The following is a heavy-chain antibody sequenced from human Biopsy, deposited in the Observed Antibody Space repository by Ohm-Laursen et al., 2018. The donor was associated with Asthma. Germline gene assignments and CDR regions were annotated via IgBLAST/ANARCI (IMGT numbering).Heavy chain of an antibody. Sequence: SSLRLSCAASGFVFSAHGMHWVRQAPGKGLEWVALIWYDGRRKSYTDSVRGRFTISRDNSKNTLYLEMDSLRAEDTAVYYCAREKITESSGFQNWFDSWGQGTLVTVSS. CDR1: GFVFSAHG. CDR3: AREKITESSGFQNWFDS. D-gene: IGHD3-22*01. V-gene: IGHV3-33*01. CDR2: IWYDGRRK. J-gene: IGHJ5*01.